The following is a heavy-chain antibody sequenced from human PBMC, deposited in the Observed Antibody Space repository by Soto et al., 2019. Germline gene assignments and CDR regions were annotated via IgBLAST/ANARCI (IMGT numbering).Heavy chain of an antibody. V-gene: IGHV3-23*01. J-gene: IGHJ4*02. CDR3: AKSPCSSTSCYRPLDY. Sequence: GGSLRLSCAASGFTFSSYAMNWVRQAPGKGLEWVSVISGSGGTTYYADSVKGRSTISRDNSKNTLYLQMSSLRADDTAVYYCAKSPCSSTSCYRPLDYWGQGTLVTVSS. CDR1: GFTFSSYA. CDR2: ISGSGGTT. D-gene: IGHD2-2*01.